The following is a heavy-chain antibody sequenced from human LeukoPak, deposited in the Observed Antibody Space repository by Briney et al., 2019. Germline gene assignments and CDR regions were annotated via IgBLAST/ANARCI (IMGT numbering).Heavy chain of an antibody. V-gene: IGHV3-23*01. CDR2: TSGSGDNT. D-gene: IGHD3-3*01. CDR1: GFAFSTYA. J-gene: IGHJ6*02. Sequence: GGSLRLSCAASGFAFSTYAMTWVRQAPGKGLEWVSATSGSGDNTYYADSVRGRFTISRDNSKNTLYLQMNNLRAEDTAVYYCAKEGDDFWSGYYPAYYCYGMDVWGQGTTVTVSS. CDR3: AKEGDDFWSGYYPAYYCYGMDV.